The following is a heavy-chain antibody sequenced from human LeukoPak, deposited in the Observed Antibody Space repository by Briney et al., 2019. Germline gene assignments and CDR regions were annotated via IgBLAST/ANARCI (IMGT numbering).Heavy chain of an antibody. D-gene: IGHD4-11*01. CDR1: GFTVSSNY. CDR3: ARVARFTTTVTTWFDP. J-gene: IGHJ5*02. Sequence: GGSLRLSCAASGFTVSSNYMSWVRQAPGKGLEWVSVIYSGGSTYYADSVKGRFTISRDNSKNTLYLQMNSLRAEDTAVYYCARVARFTTTVTTWFDPWGQGTLVTVSS. CDR2: IYSGGST. V-gene: IGHV3-66*01.